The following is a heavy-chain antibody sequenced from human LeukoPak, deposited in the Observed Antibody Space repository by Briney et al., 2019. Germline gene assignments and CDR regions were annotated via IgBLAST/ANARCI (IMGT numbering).Heavy chain of an antibody. V-gene: IGHV1-18*04. Sequence: ASVKVSCSFSGFTITSYGIHWVQQSPGQGLEWMGWISAYNGNTNYAQKLQGRVTMTTDASTSTAYMELRSLRYDDTAVYYCARDLIAVRPNWFDPWGQGTLVTVSS. J-gene: IGHJ5*02. CDR2: ISAYNGNT. D-gene: IGHD6-6*01. CDR1: GFTITSYG. CDR3: ARDLIAVRPNWFDP.